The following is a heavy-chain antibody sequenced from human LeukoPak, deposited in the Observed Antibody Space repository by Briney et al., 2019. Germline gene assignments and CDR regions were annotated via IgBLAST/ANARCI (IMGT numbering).Heavy chain of an antibody. Sequence: GGSLRLSCAASGFTFSSYAMSWVRQAPGKGLEWVSAISGSGGSTYYADSVKGRFTISRDNSKNTLYLQMNSLRAEDTAVYYCAKDKTPHPLSSTSNWFDPWGQGTLVTVSS. CDR2: ISGSGGST. V-gene: IGHV3-23*01. D-gene: IGHD2-2*01. CDR1: GFTFSSYA. CDR3: AKDKTPHPLSSTSNWFDP. J-gene: IGHJ5*02.